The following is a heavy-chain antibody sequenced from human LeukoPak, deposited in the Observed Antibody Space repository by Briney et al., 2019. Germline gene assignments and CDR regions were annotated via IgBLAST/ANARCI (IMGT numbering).Heavy chain of an antibody. V-gene: IGHV3-53*01. J-gene: IGHJ1*01. Sequence: GGSLRLSCTASGFSINSNYMSWVRQAPGKGLEWVSIIYSDRSTYYPESVEGRFTISRDDSKNTLLLQMDSLRVEDTAIYYCARDSAFSSYSNWGQGALVTVSS. CDR1: GFSINSNY. CDR3: ARDSAFSSYSN. CDR2: IYSDRST. D-gene: IGHD2-21*01.